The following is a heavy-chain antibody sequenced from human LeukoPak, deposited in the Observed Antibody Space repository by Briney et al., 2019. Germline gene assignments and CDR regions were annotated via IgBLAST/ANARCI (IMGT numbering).Heavy chain of an antibody. CDR3: ARSGIAAANYYFDY. CDR1: GGTFSSYA. V-gene: IGHV1-69*06. Sequence: SVKVSCKTSGGTFSSYAITWVRQTPGQGLEWMGGIIPIFGTTNYAQKFQDRVTITADKSTSTAYMELSSLRSEDTAVYYCARSGIAAANYYFDYWGQGTLVTVSS. D-gene: IGHD6-13*01. CDR2: IIPIFGTT. J-gene: IGHJ4*02.